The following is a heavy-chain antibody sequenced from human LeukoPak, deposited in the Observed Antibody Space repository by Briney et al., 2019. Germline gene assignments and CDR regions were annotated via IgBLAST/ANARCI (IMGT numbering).Heavy chain of an antibody. V-gene: IGHV3-23*01. CDR2: ISGSGAST. D-gene: IGHD6-13*01. CDR3: AKPQLVRGDFDY. Sequence: YPGGSLRLSCAASGFTFSSYAVSWVRQAPGKGLEWVSAISGSGASTYYADSVKGRFTISRDNSKHTLYLQMNSLRAEDTAVYYCAKPQLVRGDFDYWGQGTLVTVSS. J-gene: IGHJ4*02. CDR1: GFTFSSYA.